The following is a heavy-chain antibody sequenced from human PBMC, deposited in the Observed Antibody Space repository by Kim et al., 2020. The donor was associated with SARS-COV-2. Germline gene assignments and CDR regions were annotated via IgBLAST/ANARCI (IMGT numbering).Heavy chain of an antibody. CDR3: ARGQGSWYFDL. J-gene: IGHJ2*01. Sequence: NHHPSLKSRVTISVDTSKNQFSLKLSSVTAADTAVYYCARGQGSWYFDLWGRGTLVTVSS. D-gene: IGHD3-10*01. V-gene: IGHV4-59*09.